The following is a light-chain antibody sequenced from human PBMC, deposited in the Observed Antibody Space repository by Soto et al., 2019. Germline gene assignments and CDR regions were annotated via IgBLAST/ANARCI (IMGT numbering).Light chain of an antibody. Sequence: DIVLTQSPGTLSLSPGERATLSCRASQSVSNRFLAWYQQKPGQAPRLLIYGASSRATGIPDRFSGSGSGTDFTLTISRLEPEDFAVYYCHQYCSSPWTFGQGTKVEIK. V-gene: IGKV3-20*01. J-gene: IGKJ1*01. CDR3: HQYCSSPWT. CDR1: QSVSNRF. CDR2: GAS.